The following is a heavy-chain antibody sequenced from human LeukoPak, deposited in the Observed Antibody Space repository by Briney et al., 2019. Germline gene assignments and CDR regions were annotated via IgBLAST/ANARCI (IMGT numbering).Heavy chain of an antibody. J-gene: IGHJ4*01. D-gene: IGHD2-2*01. CDR1: GFTFSSSW. CDR3: VKDLRGPEGF. Sequence: GGSLRLSCAASGFTFSSSWMSWVRQAPGKGLEWVANIKQDGSEKSYVDSVKGRFTISRDDAKTSLYLQMISLRAEDTAVYYCVKDLRGPEGFWGHGTLGIASS. CDR2: IKQDGSEK. V-gene: IGHV3-7*01.